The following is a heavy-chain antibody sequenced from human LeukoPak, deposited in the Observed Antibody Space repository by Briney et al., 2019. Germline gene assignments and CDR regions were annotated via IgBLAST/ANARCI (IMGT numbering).Heavy chain of an antibody. V-gene: IGHV1-18*01. CDR1: GYTFTSYG. CDR2: ISAYNGNT. D-gene: IGHD3-10*01. Sequence: GASVKVSCKASGYTFTSYGISWVRQAPGQGLEWMGWISAYNGNTNYAQNFQGRVTMTTDTSTSTVYMELRSLRSDDTAVYYCARDAAGSVDYWGQGTLVTVSS. CDR3: ARDAAGSVDY. J-gene: IGHJ4*02.